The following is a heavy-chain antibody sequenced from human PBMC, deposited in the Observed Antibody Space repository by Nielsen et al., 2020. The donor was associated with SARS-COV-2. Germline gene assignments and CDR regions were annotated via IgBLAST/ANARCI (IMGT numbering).Heavy chain of an antibody. CDR3: ARMSAGIVGYDY. V-gene: IGHV2-70*11. CDR2: IDWDDDK. D-gene: IGHD2-15*01. CDR1: GFSLSTSGMC. Sequence: SGPTLVQPTQTLTLTCTFSGFSLSTSGMCVSWIRQPPGKALEWLARIDWDDDKYYSTSLKTRLTISKDTSKNQVVLTMTKMDPVDTATYYCARMSAGIVGYDYWGQGTLVTVSS. J-gene: IGHJ4*02.